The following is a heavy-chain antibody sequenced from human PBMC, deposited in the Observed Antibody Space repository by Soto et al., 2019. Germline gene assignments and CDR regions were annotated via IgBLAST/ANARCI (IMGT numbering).Heavy chain of an antibody. V-gene: IGHV1-69*12. CDR3: ARVNSSGWYAEYFQH. J-gene: IGHJ1*01. D-gene: IGHD6-19*01. Sequence: QVQLVQSGAEVKKPGSSVKVSCKASGGTFSSYAISWVRQAPGQGHEWMGGIIPIFGTANYAQKFQGRVTITAGESTSTAYMGLRSLRSEDTAVYYCARVNSSGWYAEYFQHWGQGTLVTVSS. CDR1: GGTFSSYA. CDR2: IIPIFGTA.